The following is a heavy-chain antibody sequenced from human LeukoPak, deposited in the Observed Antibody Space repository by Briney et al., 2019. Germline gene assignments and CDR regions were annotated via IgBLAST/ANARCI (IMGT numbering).Heavy chain of an antibody. D-gene: IGHD3-10*02. Sequence: GGSLRLSCAASGFTFSSYNMNWVRQAPGKGLEWGSYISSSGSTIYYADSVKGRFTISRDNAKNSLYLQMNSLRAEETAVYYCAELGITMIGGVWGKGATVTISS. CDR3: AELGITMIGGV. CDR1: GFTFSSYN. V-gene: IGHV3-48*04. CDR2: ISSSGSTI. J-gene: IGHJ6*04.